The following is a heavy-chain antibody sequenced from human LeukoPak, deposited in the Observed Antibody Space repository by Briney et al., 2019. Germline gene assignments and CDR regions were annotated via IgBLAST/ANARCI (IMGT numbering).Heavy chain of an antibody. V-gene: IGHV4-39*01. CDR1: GGSITTSSYY. D-gene: IGHD4-11*01. CDR3: ARHGGTRITLVEVYYFDY. CDR2: IYYTGGT. Sequence: SETLSLTCSVSGGSITTSSYYWGWIRQPPEKGLEWIGSIYYTGGTYYSPSLKSRVTISVDTSKNQFSLKLSSVTAADTAVYYCARHGGTRITLVEVYYFDYWGQGTLVTVSS. J-gene: IGHJ4*02.